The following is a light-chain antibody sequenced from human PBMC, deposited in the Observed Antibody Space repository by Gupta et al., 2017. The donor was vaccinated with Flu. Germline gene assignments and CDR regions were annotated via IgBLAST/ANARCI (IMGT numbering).Light chain of an antibody. CDR1: SSNVGHNY. V-gene: IGLV1-47*01. CDR3: VTWDDNVSAWV. J-gene: IGLJ3*02. CDR2: RND. Sequence: QSVLTQPPSVSGTPGQRVTISCSASSSNVGHNYVYWYQQLPETAPQLLIYRNDQRPSGVPDRFSGSKSGTSASLAISGLRAKDEADYYCVTWDDNVSAWVFGGGTKLTVL.